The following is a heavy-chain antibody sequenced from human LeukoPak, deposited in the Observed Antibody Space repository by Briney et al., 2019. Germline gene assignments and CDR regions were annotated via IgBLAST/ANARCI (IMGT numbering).Heavy chain of an antibody. J-gene: IGHJ4*02. CDR2: IIPILGIA. Sequence: SVKVSCKASRGTFSSYPISWVRPAPGQGLEWVGRIIPILGIANYAQKFQGRVTITADKSTSTAYMELSSLRSEDTAVYYCARGGVGSSSGRFDYWGQGTLVTVSS. CDR1: RGTFSSYP. V-gene: IGHV1-69*04. CDR3: ARGGVGSSSGRFDY. D-gene: IGHD6-6*01.